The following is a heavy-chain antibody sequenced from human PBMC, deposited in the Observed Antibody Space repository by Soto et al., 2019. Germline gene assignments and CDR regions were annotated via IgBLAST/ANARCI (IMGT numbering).Heavy chain of an antibody. CDR1: GYSFPSYA. CDR3: AVHHGPMTEENWLDP. V-gene: IGHV1-18*01. D-gene: IGHD3-22*01. Sequence: QAHLVQSGAEVKKPGASVKVSCEASGYSFPSYAISWLRQARGQGLEWMGWISAYTGHTNYAQNFQGRITLTTDTPTSTAYMELRGLTSDDTPVYYCAVHHGPMTEENWLDPWGQGTQVTVSS. J-gene: IGHJ5*02. CDR2: ISAYTGHT.